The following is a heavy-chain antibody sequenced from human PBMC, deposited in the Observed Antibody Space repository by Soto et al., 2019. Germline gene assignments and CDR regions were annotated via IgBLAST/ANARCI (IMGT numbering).Heavy chain of an antibody. CDR1: GFTVSSNY. V-gene: IGHV3-53*01. CDR2: IYSGGST. D-gene: IGHD3-9*01. Sequence: SLRLSCAASGFTVSSNYMSWVRQAPGKGLEWVSVIYSGGSTYYADSVKGRFTISRDNSKNTLYLQMNSLRAEDTAVYYCASSLRYLKGYYYGMDVWGQGSTVTVSS. CDR3: ASSLRYLKGYYYGMDV. J-gene: IGHJ6*02.